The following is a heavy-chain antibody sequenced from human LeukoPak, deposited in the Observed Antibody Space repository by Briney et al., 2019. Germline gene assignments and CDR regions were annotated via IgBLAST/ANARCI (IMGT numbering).Heavy chain of an antibody. J-gene: IGHJ4*02. CDR2: IGKSGSPL. D-gene: IGHD3-22*01. V-gene: IGHV3-48*03. Sequence: GGSLRLSCAASGFIFSSYEMNWVGQAPGKGLEWVSYIGKSGSPLYYADSVKGRFTISRDNAKGSLYLQMGSLRAEDAATYYCARGQSYDDSGYWYSYWGQGTLVTVSS. CDR1: GFIFSSYE. CDR3: ARGQSYDDSGYWYSY.